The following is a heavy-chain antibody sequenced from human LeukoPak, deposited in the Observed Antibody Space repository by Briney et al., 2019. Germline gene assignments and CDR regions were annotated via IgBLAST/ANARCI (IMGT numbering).Heavy chain of an antibody. CDR1: GGSISSYY. D-gene: IGHD6-25*01. CDR2: IYTSGST. V-gene: IGHV4-4*07. Sequence: SETLSLTCTVSGGSISSYYWSWIRQPAGKGLDWIGRIYTSGSTNYNPSLKSRVTMSVDTSKNQFSLKLSSVTAADTAVYYCARDYRSVLPRYYYYYMDVWGKGTTVTVSS. CDR3: ARDYRSVLPRYYYYYMDV. J-gene: IGHJ6*03.